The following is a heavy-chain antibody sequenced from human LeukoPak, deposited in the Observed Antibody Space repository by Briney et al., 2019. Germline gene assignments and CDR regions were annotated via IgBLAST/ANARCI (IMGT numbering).Heavy chain of an antibody. Sequence: GGSLRLSCAASGLTVTGNYMSWVRQAPGKGVEWVSVIYSGGSTFYADSVKGRFTISRDNSKNTLFLQMHSLRADDMAVYYCARGAIFVGGVGAQDYWGQGTLVTVSP. J-gene: IGHJ4*02. CDR1: GLTVTGNY. CDR3: ARGAIFVGGVGAQDY. CDR2: IYSGGST. V-gene: IGHV3-53*01. D-gene: IGHD1-26*01.